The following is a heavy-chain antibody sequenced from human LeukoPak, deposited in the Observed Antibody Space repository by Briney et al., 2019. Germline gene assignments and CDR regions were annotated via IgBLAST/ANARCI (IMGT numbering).Heavy chain of an antibody. V-gene: IGHV1-46*01. Sequence: ASVRVSCKASGYTFTSYYMHWVRQAPGQGLEWMGIINPSGGSTSYAQKFQGRIAMTRDTSTSTVYMVLSSLRSEDTAVYYCARAYDMIDYWGQGTLVTVSS. CDR3: ARAYDMIDY. J-gene: IGHJ4*02. CDR2: INPSGGST. CDR1: GYTFTSYY. D-gene: IGHD3-9*01.